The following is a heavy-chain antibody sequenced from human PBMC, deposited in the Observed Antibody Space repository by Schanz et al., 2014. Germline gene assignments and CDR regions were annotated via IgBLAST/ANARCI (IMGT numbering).Heavy chain of an antibody. J-gene: IGHJ4*02. V-gene: IGHV3-48*02. CDR2: ISSSSSTI. D-gene: IGHD1-26*01. CDR1: GFIFTNYG. CDR3: ARGGATRFDY. Sequence: AQLVESGGGVVQSGGSLRLSCTASGFIFTNYGMHWVRQAPGKGLEWVSYISSSSSTIYYADSVKGRFTISRDNAKNSLYLQMNSLRDEDTAVYYCARGGATRFDYWGQGTLVTVSS.